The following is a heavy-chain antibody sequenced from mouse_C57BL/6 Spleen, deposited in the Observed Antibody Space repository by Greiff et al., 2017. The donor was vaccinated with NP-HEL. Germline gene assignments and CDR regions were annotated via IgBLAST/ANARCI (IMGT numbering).Heavy chain of an antibody. CDR1: GFTFSDYY. CDR2: ISNGGGST. CDR3: ARHLYDYDGNFDV. D-gene: IGHD2-4*01. J-gene: IGHJ1*03. Sequence: EVKVVESGGGLVQPGGSLKLSCAASGFTFSDYYMYWVRQTPEKRLEWVAYISNGGGSTYYPDTVKGRFTISSDNAKNTLYLQMSRLKSGDTTMYYCARHLYDYDGNFDVWGTGTTVTVSS. V-gene: IGHV5-12*01.